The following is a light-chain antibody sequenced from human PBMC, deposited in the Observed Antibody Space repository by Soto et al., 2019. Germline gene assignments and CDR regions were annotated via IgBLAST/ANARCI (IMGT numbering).Light chain of an antibody. V-gene: IGLV4-69*01. CDR3: QTWGTGLRV. CDR1: RGYSDYA. J-gene: IGLJ3*02. CDR2: VNTDGRH. Sequence: QLVLTQSPSASASLGASVNLTCTLSRGYSDYAIAWHQQQPMRGPRFLMKVNTDGRHTKGDGIPGRFSGSSSGAERYLTISSLQSDDEADYYCQTWGTGLRVFGGGTKLTVL.